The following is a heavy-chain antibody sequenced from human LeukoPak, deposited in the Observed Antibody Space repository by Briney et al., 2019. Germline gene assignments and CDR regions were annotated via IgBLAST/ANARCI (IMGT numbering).Heavy chain of an antibody. CDR3: ASLGGSPTGGYYFDY. Sequence: GSSVKVSCRASGGTFSSYAISWVRQAPGQGLEWMGRIIPIFGIANYPQKFQGRVTITADKSTSTAYMELSSLRSEDTAVYYCASLGGSPTGGYYFDYWGQGTLVTVSS. CDR2: IIPIFGIA. V-gene: IGHV1-69*04. D-gene: IGHD1-26*01. J-gene: IGHJ4*02. CDR1: GGTFSSYA.